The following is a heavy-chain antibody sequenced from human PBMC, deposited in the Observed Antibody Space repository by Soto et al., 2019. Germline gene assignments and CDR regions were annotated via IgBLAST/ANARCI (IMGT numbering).Heavy chain of an antibody. V-gene: IGHV4-30-2*01. Sequence: SETLSLTCAVSGGSISSGGYSWSWIRQPPGKGLEWIGYIYHSGSTYYNPSLKSRVTISVDRSKNQFSLKLSSVTAADTAVYYCARDHHILDYWGQGTLVTVSS. J-gene: IGHJ4*02. CDR1: GGSISSGGYS. CDR3: ARDHHILDY. CDR2: IYHSGST.